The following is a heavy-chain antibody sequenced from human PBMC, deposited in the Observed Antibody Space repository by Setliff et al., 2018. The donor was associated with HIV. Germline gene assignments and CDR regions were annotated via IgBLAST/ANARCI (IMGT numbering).Heavy chain of an antibody. Sequence: SVKVSCKASGGTFNNYAISWVRQAPGQGLEWVGGIIPLFGTTNYALKFQGRVTMTANESTNTAHMELSSLRSADTAMYYCATVFYYGSESFSLDYWGQGMLVTVSS. J-gene: IGHJ4*02. D-gene: IGHD3-10*01. CDR1: GGTFNNYA. CDR2: IIPLFGTT. V-gene: IGHV1-69*13. CDR3: ATVFYYGSESFSLDY.